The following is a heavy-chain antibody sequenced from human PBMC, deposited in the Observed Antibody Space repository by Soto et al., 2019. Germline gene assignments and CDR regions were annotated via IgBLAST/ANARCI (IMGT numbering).Heavy chain of an antibody. D-gene: IGHD6-6*01. CDR2: ISSSSSYI. CDR1: GFTFRSYS. J-gene: IGHJ6*02. V-gene: IGHV3-21*01. Sequence: EVQLVESGGGLVKPGGSLRLSCAASGFTFRSYSMNWVRQAPGKGLEWVSSISSSSSYIYYADSVKGRFTIFRDNAKNSLYLQMNSLRAEDTAVYYCARDASSSPRYYYYGMDVWGQGTTVTVSS. CDR3: ARDASSSPRYYYYGMDV.